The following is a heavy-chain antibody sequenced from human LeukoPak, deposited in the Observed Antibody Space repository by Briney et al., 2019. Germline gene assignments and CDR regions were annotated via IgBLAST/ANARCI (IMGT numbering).Heavy chain of an antibody. V-gene: IGHV3-15*07. CDR2: MKSKTDGGTT. CDR3: TTTSGVDSRGFNY. CDR1: GFVFSNAW. D-gene: IGHD6-19*01. J-gene: IGHJ4*02. Sequence: GGSLRLSCAASGFVFSNAWMHWVRHAPGKGLEWVGRMKSKTDGGTTDYAAPVKGRFTISRDDSKNTLYLQMNSLKTEDTAVYYCTTTSGVDSRGFNYWGQGTLVTVSS.